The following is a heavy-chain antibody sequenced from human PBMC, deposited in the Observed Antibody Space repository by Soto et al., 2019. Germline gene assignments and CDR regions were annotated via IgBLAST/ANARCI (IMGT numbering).Heavy chain of an antibody. CDR1: GDSVSSNSAA. CDR3: ARDTVREASYRSSWYYGMDV. Sequence: PSQTLSLTCAISGDSVSSNSAAWNWIRQSPSRGLEWLGRTYYRSKWYNDYAVSVKSRITINPDTSKNQFSLQLNSVTPEDTAVYYCARDTVREASYRSSWYYGMDVLGQGTTVTVSS. J-gene: IGHJ6*02. D-gene: IGHD6-13*01. V-gene: IGHV6-1*01. CDR2: TYYRSKWYN.